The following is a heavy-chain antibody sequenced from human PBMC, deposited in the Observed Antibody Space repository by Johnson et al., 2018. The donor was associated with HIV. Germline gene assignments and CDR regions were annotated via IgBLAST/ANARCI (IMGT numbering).Heavy chain of an antibody. Sequence: QVQLVESGGGVVQSGGSLRLSCAASGFPFSSYGMHWVRQAPGKGLEWVAFIRYDGSNKYYADSVKGRFTISRDNSKNTLYLQMNSLRPEDTAVYYCARGGRVIVGTEGAFDIWGQGTMVTVSS. CDR3: ARGGRVIVGTEGAFDI. CDR1: GFPFSSYG. V-gene: IGHV3-30*02. CDR2: IRYDGSNK. D-gene: IGHD1-26*01. J-gene: IGHJ3*02.